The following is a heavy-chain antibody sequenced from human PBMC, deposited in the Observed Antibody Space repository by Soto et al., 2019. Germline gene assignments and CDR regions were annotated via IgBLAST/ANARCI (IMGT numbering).Heavy chain of an antibody. V-gene: IGHV3-48*01. CDR1: GFTFSSYS. D-gene: IGHD3-16*01. CDR2: ISSSSSTI. Sequence: EVQLVESGGGLVQPGGSLRLSCAASGFTFSSYSMNWVRQAPGKGLEWVSYISSSSSTIYYADSVKGRFTISRDNAKNSLYLRMNSLGAEDTAVYYCARDGGAFDIWGQGTMVTVSS. J-gene: IGHJ3*02. CDR3: ARDGGAFDI.